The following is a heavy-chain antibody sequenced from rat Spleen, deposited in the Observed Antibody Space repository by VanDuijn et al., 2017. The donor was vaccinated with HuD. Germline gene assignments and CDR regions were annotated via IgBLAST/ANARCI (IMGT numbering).Heavy chain of an antibody. CDR3: ARETYIGTTNWFAY. CDR1: GFSLTSNS. Sequence: QVQLKESGPGLVQPSQTLSLTCTVSGFSLTSNSVHWVRQPPGKGLEWMGGIWRDGDTSSNPALKSRLSISRDTSKSQFFLKMSSLQTEDTATYYCARETYIGTTNWFAYWGKGTLVTVSS. D-gene: IGHD1-5*01. CDR2: IWRDGDT. V-gene: IGHV2-32*01. J-gene: IGHJ3*01.